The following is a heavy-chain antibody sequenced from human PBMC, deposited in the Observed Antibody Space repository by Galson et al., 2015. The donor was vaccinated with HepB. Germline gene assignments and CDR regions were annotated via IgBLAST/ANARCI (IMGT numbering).Heavy chain of an antibody. V-gene: IGHV1-18*01. CDR3: ARDRLHSLDY. Sequence: SVKVSCKASGYTFTSNGISWVRQAPGHGLERMGWISANTGNTNYTQKFQGRVTLTRDTSTSSVHMELRSLRIDDTAVYYCARDRLHSLDYWGPGSLVTASS. CDR2: ISANTGNT. J-gene: IGHJ4*02. D-gene: IGHD2-15*01. CDR1: GYTFTSNG.